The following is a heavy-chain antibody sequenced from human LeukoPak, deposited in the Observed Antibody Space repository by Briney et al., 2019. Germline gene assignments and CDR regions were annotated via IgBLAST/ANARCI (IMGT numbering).Heavy chain of an antibody. CDR3: ANQEGRAVAGPYYYGMDV. J-gene: IGHJ6*02. V-gene: IGHV3-30*18. CDR2: ISYDGSNK. Sequence: PGGSLRLSCAASGFTFSSYGMHWVRQAPGKGLEWVAVISYDGSNKYYADSVKGRFTISRDNSKNTLYLQMNSLRAEDTAVYYCANQEGRAVAGPYYYGMDVWGQGTTVTVSS. CDR1: GFTFSSYG. D-gene: IGHD6-19*01.